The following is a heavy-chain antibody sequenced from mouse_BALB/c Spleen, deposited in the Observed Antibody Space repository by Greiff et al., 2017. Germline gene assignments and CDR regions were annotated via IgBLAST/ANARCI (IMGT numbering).Heavy chain of an antibody. Sequence: EVKLLESGGGLVQPGGSLKLSCAASGFDFSRYWMSWVRQAPGKGLEWIGEINPDSSTINYTPSLKDKFIISRDNAKNTLYLQMSKVRSEDTALYYCAREGNDYDGGYYAMDYWGQGTSVTVSS. V-gene: IGHV4-1*02. CDR3: AREGNDYDGGYYAMDY. CDR2: INPDSSTI. CDR1: GFDFSRYW. D-gene: IGHD2-4*01. J-gene: IGHJ4*01.